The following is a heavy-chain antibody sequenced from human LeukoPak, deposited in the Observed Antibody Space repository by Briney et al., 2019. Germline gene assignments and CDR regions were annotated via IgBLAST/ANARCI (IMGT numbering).Heavy chain of an antibody. CDR2: IYYSGST. CDR3: ARVHYDILTGYPNFDY. Sequence: SETLSLTCTVSGGSISSYYWSWIRQPPGKGREGIGYIYYSGSTNYNPSLKSRVTISVDTSKNQFSLKLSSVTAADTAVYYCARVHYDILTGYPNFDYWGQGTLVTVSS. D-gene: IGHD3-9*01. J-gene: IGHJ4*02. V-gene: IGHV4-59*01. CDR1: GGSISSYY.